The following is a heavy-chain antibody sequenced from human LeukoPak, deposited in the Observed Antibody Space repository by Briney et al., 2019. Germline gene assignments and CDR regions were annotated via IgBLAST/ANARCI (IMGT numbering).Heavy chain of an antibody. D-gene: IGHD3-22*01. CDR3: ARTSIDYYYDSSGYYLDY. J-gene: IGHJ4*02. Sequence: PGGSLRLSCAASGFTVSSNYMSWVRQAPGKGREWVSVIYSGGSTYYADSVKGRFTISRDNSKNTLYLQMNSLRAEDTVVYYCARTSIDYYYDSSGYYLDYWGQGTLVTVSS. CDR1: GFTVSSNY. CDR2: IYSGGST. V-gene: IGHV3-53*01.